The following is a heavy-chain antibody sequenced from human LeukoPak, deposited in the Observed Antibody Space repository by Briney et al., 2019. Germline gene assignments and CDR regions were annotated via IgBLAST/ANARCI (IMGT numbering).Heavy chain of an antibody. V-gene: IGHV3-30*19. J-gene: IGHJ4*02. CDR3: ARDRNSSPGD. Sequence: GGSLRLSCAASTFIFSNYGMRWVRQAPGKGLEWVAVISYDGSDKYYGVSVKGRFTISRDNSKNTLYLQINSLGPEDTAVYYCARDRNSSPGDWGQGTLVTVSS. D-gene: IGHD3-22*01. CDR1: TFIFSNYG. CDR2: ISYDGSDK.